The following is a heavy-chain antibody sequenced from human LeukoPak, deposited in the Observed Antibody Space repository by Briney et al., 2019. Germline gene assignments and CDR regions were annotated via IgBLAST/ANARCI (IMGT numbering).Heavy chain of an antibody. CDR1: GYTFTSYY. V-gene: IGHV1-46*03. D-gene: IGHD4-23*01. J-gene: IGHJ4*02. CDR3: ATGLRWYGGGIWEIDY. Sequence: ASVKVSCKASGYTFTSYYMHWVRQAPGQGLEWMGIINPRDGSTTYTQKFQGRVTMTRDTSTSTVYMELSSLRSEDTAVYYCATGLRWYGGGIWEIDYRGQGTLVTVSS. CDR2: INPRDGST.